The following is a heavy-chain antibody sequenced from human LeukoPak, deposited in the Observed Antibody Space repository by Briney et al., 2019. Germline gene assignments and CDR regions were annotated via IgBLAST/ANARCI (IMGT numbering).Heavy chain of an antibody. CDR1: GDSVSSNSAA. V-gene: IGHV6-1*01. CDR2: TYYRSKWYN. Sequence: SQTLSLTCAISGDSVSSNSAAWNWIRQSPSRGLEWLGRTYYRSKWYNDYAVSVKSRITINPDTSKNQFSLQLNSVTPEDTAVYYCVRLLEWLTVGGNFDYWGQGTLVTVSS. D-gene: IGHD3-3*01. CDR3: VRLLEWLTVGGNFDY. J-gene: IGHJ4*02.